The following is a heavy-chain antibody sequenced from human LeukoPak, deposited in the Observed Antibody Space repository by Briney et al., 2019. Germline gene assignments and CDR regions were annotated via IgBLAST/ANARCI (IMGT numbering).Heavy chain of an antibody. Sequence: GGSLRLSCGASGFTVSSNHMSWVRQAPGKGLEWVSVLYSGGTTEYADSVKGRFTISRDNSKNTLYLQMNSLRAEDTAVYYCARDRNSPRHLGYWGQGTLVTVS. CDR1: GFTVSSNH. D-gene: IGHD2/OR15-2a*01. CDR3: ARDRNSPRHLGY. J-gene: IGHJ4*02. CDR2: LYSGGTT. V-gene: IGHV3-66*01.